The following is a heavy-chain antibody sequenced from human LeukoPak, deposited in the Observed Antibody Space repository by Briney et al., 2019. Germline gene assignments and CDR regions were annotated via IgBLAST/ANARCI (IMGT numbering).Heavy chain of an antibody. CDR3: ARDSGGYYYDSSVRAYGMDV. CDR1: GFTFSSYS. D-gene: IGHD3-22*01. V-gene: IGHV3-21*01. CDR2: ISSSSGYI. J-gene: IGHJ6*02. Sequence: GGSLRLSCAASGFTFSSYSMNWVRQAPGEGLEWVSSISSSSGYIYYADSVKGRFTISRDNAKKSLYLQMNSLRAEDTAVYYCARDSGGYYYDSSVRAYGMDVWGQGTTVTVSS.